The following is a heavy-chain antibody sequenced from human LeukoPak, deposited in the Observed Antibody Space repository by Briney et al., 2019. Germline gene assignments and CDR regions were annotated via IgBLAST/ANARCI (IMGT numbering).Heavy chain of an antibody. CDR2: ISGSGGST. CDR1: GFTFSSYA. D-gene: IGHD3-3*01. V-gene: IGHV3-23*01. J-gene: IGHJ4*02. CDR3: AKEYLEWLPYFDY. Sequence: PGGSLRLSCAASGFTFSSYAMSWVRQAPGEGLEWVSAISGSGGSTYYADAMKGRFTISRDNSKNTLYLQMNSLRAEDTAVYYCAKEYLEWLPYFDYWGQGTLVTVSS.